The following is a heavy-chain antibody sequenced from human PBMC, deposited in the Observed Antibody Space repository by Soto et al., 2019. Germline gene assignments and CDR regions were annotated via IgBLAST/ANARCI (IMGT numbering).Heavy chain of an antibody. V-gene: IGHV4-34*01. J-gene: IGHJ6*03. Sequence: PSETLSLTCAVYVGSFSGYYWSWIRQPPGKGLEWIGEINHSGSTNYSPSLKSRVTISVDTSKNQFSLKLSSVTAADTAVYYCARGRRGLARVVPAAHNYMDVWGKGTTVTVSS. CDR2: INHSGST. CDR3: ARGRRGLARVVPAAHNYMDV. D-gene: IGHD2-2*01. CDR1: VGSFSGYY.